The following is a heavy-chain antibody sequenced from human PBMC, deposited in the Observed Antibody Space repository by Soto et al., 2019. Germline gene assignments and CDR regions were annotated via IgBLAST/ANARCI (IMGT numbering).Heavy chain of an antibody. D-gene: IGHD5-18*01. CDR3: ASGIQLWLRRINNGYSG. CDR2: IIPMFGTA. V-gene: IGHV1-69*12. Sequence: QVQLVQSGAEVKKPESSVKVSCKAPGGSFSTYAISWVRQDPGQGLEWMGGIIPMFGTANYAQRFQDRVTITADESTNTVYMELSSLRSEDTAVYFCASGIQLWLRRINNGYSGWGQGTLVNVSS. J-gene: IGHJ4*02. CDR1: GGSFSTYA.